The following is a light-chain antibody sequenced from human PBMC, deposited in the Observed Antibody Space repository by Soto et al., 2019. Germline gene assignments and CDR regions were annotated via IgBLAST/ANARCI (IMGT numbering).Light chain of an antibody. CDR3: AAWDNSLMGHV. Sequence: QSVLTQPPSTSATPGQSVSISCSGTSSNIGTNTVNWYRQLPGTAPKLLIYHNNQRPSGVPDRLSGSKSGSSASLVISGLQSDDEAVYYCAAWDNSLMGHVFGRGTQLTVL. CDR2: HNN. J-gene: IGLJ2*01. V-gene: IGLV1-44*01. CDR1: SSNIGTNT.